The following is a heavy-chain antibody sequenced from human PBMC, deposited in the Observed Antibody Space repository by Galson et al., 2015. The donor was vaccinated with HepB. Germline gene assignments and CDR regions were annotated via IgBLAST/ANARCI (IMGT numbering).Heavy chain of an antibody. D-gene: IGHD3-10*01. Sequence: SLRLSCAASGFTFSSYTMNWVRQAPGKGLESVSYISSTGTTMYYADSAKGRFTISRDNAQNSLYLQMNGLRDEDTAVYYCARVYFGSGSSSAYWYFDLWGQGTLVTVSS. CDR2: ISSTGTTM. CDR1: GFTFSSYT. CDR3: ARVYFGSGSSSAYWYFDL. J-gene: IGHJ2*01. V-gene: IGHV3-48*02.